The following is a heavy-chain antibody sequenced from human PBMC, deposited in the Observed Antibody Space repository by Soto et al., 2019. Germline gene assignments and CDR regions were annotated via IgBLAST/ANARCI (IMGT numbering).Heavy chain of an antibody. Sequence: GGSLRLSCAASGFTFSNYVMTWVRQAPGKGLEWVSTITSSGDKTYYADSVRGRFTISRDNSNNTLYLQINILRAEDTAVFYCAKSYHYGPGDYYNHFDYWGQGTLVTVSS. CDR1: GFTFSNYV. CDR3: AKSYHYGPGDYYNHFDY. CDR2: ITSSGDKT. V-gene: IGHV3-23*01. D-gene: IGHD3-10*01. J-gene: IGHJ4*02.